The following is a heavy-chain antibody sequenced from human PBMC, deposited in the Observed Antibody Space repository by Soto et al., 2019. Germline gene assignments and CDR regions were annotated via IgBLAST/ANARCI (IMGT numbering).Heavy chain of an antibody. CDR2: ISYDGSNK. V-gene: IGHV3-30*18. CDR3: AKDTLYYYGSGTPYYYYGMDV. D-gene: IGHD3-10*01. CDR1: GFTFSSYG. Sequence: SLKISCAASGFTFSSYGMHWVRQAPGKGLEWVAVISYDGSNKYYADSVKGRFTISRDNSKNTLYLQMNSLRAEDTAVYYCAKDTLYYYGSGTPYYYYGMDVWGQGTTVTVSS. J-gene: IGHJ6*02.